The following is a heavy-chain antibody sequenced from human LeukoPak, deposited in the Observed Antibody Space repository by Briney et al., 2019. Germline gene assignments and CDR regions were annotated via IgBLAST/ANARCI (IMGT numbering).Heavy chain of an antibody. D-gene: IGHD6-19*01. CDR2: IYPGDSDT. CDR3: ASSRSGWSFDY. Sequence: RGESLKIACKGSGYSFTNYWIAWVRQMPGKGLEWMGIIYPGDSDTRYSPSFQGQVTISADKSISTACLQWSSLKASDTAMYYCASSRSGWSFDYWGQGTLVTVSS. CDR1: GYSFTNYW. V-gene: IGHV5-51*01. J-gene: IGHJ4*02.